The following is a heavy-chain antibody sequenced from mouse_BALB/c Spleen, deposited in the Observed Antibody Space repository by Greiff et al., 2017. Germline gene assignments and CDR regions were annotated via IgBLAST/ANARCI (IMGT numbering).Heavy chain of an antibody. CDR2: INPYNDGT. D-gene: IGHD2-1*01. J-gene: IGHJ2*01. V-gene: IGHV1-14*01. Sequence: EVKLVESGPELVKPGASVKMSCKASGYTFTSYVMHWVKQKPGQGLEWIGYINPYNDGTKYNEKFKGKATLTSDKSSSTAYMELSSLTSEDSAVYYCARERGNPFDYWGQGTTLTVSS. CDR1: GYTFTSYV. CDR3: ARERGNPFDY.